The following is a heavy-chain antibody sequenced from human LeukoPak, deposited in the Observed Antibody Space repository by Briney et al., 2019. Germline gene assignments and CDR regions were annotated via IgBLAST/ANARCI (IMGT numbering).Heavy chain of an antibody. CDR3: AKEYDSSFDY. D-gene: IGHD3-22*01. Sequence: GRSLRLSCAASGFTFDDCAMHWVRQAPGKGPEWVSGISWNNGSIGYADSVKGRFTISRDNAKNSLYLQMNSLRAEDTALYYCAKEYDSSFDYWGQGTLVTVSS. J-gene: IGHJ4*02. CDR1: GFTFDDCA. V-gene: IGHV3-9*01. CDR2: ISWNNGSI.